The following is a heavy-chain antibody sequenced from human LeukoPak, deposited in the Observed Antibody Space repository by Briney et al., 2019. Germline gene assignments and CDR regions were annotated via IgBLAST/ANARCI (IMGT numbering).Heavy chain of an antibody. CDR2: INQDGRER. CDR3: TRDISPKFSDSKSYYDAFDA. V-gene: IGHV3-7*01. J-gene: IGHJ3*01. Sequence: GESLTLPCAVSGFSFSSYWMTWIRQTPGKGLEWVANINQDGRERHYVHSVEGRFTISRDNAKNSLYLQLSSLRVEDTAVYYCTRDISPKFSDSKSYYDAFDAGGQGTMVSVSS. D-gene: IGHD3-22*01. CDR1: GFSFSSYW.